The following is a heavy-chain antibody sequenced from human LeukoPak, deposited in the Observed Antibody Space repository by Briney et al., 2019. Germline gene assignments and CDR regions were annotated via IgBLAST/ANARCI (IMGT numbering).Heavy chain of an antibody. CDR2: ISGRSADI. CDR3: ARRGYHDSSGYDY. J-gene: IGHJ4*02. D-gene: IGHD3-22*01. Sequence: GGSLRLSCAASGFTFNSAWMSWIRQAPGKGLEWVSSISGRSADIYYADSVKGRFTISRDNAKNSVFLQMNNLRVEDTAIYYCARRGYHDSSGYDYWGQGTPVTVSS. CDR1: GFTFNSAW. V-gene: IGHV3-21*06.